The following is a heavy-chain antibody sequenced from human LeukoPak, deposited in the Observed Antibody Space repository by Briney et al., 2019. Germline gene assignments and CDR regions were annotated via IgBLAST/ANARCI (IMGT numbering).Heavy chain of an antibody. CDR1: GGSISSGDYH. CDR3: ARAIGGYDYFWFDP. J-gene: IGHJ5*02. D-gene: IGHD5-12*01. Sequence: SETLSLTCTVSGGSISSGDYHWSWIRQPPGKGLEWIGYIYYSGSTYYNPSLKSRVTISVDTSKNQFSLKLSSVTAADTAVYYCARAIGGYDYFWFDPWGQGTLVTVSS. V-gene: IGHV4-30-4*01. CDR2: IYYSGST.